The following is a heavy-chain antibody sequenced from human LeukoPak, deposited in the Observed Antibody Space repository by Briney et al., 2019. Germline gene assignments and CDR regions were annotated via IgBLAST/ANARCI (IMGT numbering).Heavy chain of an antibody. CDR1: GGSFSGYY. CDR2: INHSGST. J-gene: IGHJ4*02. CDR3: ARGSRSSTSGHFDY. V-gene: IGHV4-34*01. Sequence: SETLSLTCAVYGGSFSGYYWSWIRQPPGKGLEWIGEINHSGSTNYNPSLKSRVTISVDTSKNQFSLKLSSVTAADTAVYYCARGSRSSTSGHFDYWGQGTLVTVSS. D-gene: IGHD2-2*01.